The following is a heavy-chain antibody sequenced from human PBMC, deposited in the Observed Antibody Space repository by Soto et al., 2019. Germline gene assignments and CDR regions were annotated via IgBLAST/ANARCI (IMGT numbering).Heavy chain of an antibody. J-gene: IGHJ5*02. V-gene: IGHV4-39*01. CDR3: ARHHNRNWFDP. Sequence: SETLSLTCTVSGGSISRSSYYWGWIRQPPGKGLEGIGSIYYSGSTYYNPSLKGRVTISVDTSKNQFSLKLSSVTAADTALYYCARHHNRNWFDPWGQGTLVTVSS. CDR1: GGSISRSSYY. CDR2: IYYSGST.